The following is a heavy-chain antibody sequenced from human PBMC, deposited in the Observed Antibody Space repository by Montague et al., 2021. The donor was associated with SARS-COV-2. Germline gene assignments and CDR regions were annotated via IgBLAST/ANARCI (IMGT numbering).Heavy chain of an antibody. J-gene: IGHJ5*01. CDR1: GGSISGYY. CDR3: ARGMAPEGRWFDS. V-gene: IGHV4-4*07. Sequence: SETLSLTCSVPGGSISGYYWSWVRQAAGERLEWIGRTFVGASTDYNPSLMSRFSLSGDKSKNQFSLKVTSVTAADTAIYYCARGMAPEGRWFDSWGHGMLVTVSS. CDR2: TFVGAST. D-gene: IGHD2-2*01.